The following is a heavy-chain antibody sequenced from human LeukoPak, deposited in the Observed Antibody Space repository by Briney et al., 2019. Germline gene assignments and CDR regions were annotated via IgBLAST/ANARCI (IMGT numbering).Heavy chain of an antibody. D-gene: IGHD3-22*01. CDR1: GGSIGSRSYT. Sequence: SETLSLTCTVSGGSIGSRSYTWVWIRQPPGKGLEWIGTLYDSGTTYYNPSLKSRLTISVDTSKNQFSLNLRSVTAADTAVYYCARNYYDGTGDFYWGQGTLVTVSS. CDR3: ARNYYDGTGDFY. J-gene: IGHJ4*02. CDR2: LYDSGTT. V-gene: IGHV4-39*01.